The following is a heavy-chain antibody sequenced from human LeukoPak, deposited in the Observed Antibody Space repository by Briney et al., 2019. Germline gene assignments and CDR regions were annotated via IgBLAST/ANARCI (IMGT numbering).Heavy chain of an antibody. D-gene: IGHD3-22*01. Sequence: GGSLRLSCAASGFTFSDYWMSWVRQAQGKGLEWVANIKQDGSEKHYVDSLRGRFTISRDNAKNSLDLQMNSLRAEDTAVYFCARNLYYFDSSGYYASDLWGQGTLVTVSS. V-gene: IGHV3-7*01. CDR1: GFTFSDYW. CDR2: IKQDGSEK. J-gene: IGHJ5*02. CDR3: ARNLYYFDSSGYYASDL.